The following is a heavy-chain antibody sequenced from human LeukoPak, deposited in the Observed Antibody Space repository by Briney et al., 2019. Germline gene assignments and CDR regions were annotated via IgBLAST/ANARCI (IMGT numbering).Heavy chain of an antibody. CDR2: IIPIFGTA. D-gene: IGHD2-21*01. Sequence: ASVKVSCKASGGTFSSYAISWVRQAPGQGLEWMGGIIPIFGTANYAQKFQGRATITADESTSTAYMELSSLRSEDTAVYYCAREGLLSDYYFDYWGQGTLVTVSS. J-gene: IGHJ4*02. CDR3: AREGLLSDYYFDY. V-gene: IGHV1-69*13. CDR1: GGTFSSYA.